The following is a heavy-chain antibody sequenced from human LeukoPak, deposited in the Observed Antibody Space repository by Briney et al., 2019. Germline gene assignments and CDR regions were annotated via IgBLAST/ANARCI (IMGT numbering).Heavy chain of an antibody. J-gene: IGHJ4*02. CDR1: GYTFTSYG. CDR3: ASLSSSFDY. Sequence: EASVKVSCKASGYTFTSYGISWVRQAPGQGLEWMGWISVYNGNTNYAQKLQGRVTMTTDTSTSTAYMELRSLRSEDTAVYYCASLSSSFDYWGQGTLVTVSS. D-gene: IGHD6-13*01. CDR2: ISVYNGNT. V-gene: IGHV1-18*04.